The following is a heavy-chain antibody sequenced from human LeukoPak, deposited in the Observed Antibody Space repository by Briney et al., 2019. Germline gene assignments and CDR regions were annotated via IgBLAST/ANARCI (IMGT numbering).Heavy chain of an antibody. CDR2: IYYSGST. D-gene: IGHD3-16*01. CDR1: GGSISSGGYY. J-gene: IGHJ4*02. V-gene: IGHV4-31*03. CDR3: AREWGSYFDY. Sequence: SETLSLTCTVSGGSISSGGYYWSWIRQHPGKGLEWIGYIYYSGSTYYNPSLKSRVTISVDTSKNQFSLKLSSVTAADTAVYYCAREWGSYFDYWGQGTLVTVSS.